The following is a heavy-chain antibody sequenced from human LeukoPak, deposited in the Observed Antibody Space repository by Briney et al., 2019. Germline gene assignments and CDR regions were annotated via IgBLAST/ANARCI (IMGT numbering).Heavy chain of an antibody. J-gene: IGHJ4*02. D-gene: IGHD3-22*01. V-gene: IGHV3-21*01. CDR3: ARDHYYYDSSGYYYYFDY. CDR2: ISSSSSFI. Sequence: PGGSLRLSCAASGFAFSSYAMSWVRQAPGKGLEWVSSISSSSSFISYADSVKGRFTVSRDNAKNSLYLQMNSLRAEDTAVYYCARDHYYYDSSGYYYYFDYWGQGTLVTVSS. CDR1: GFAFSSYA.